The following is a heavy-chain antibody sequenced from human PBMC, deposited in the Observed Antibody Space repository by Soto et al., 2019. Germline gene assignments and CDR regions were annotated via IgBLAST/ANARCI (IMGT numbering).Heavy chain of an antibody. CDR1: GFSLSTRAVG. D-gene: IGHD3-16*01. J-gene: IGHJ3*02. CDR2: IYWNDDK. Sequence: VSGPTLVNPTQTLTLTCTFSGFSLSTRAVGVGWIRQPPGKALEWLALIYWNDDKRYSPSLKNRLTITKDTSKNHVVLTMTNMDPVDTATYYCAHRHDLRAFDIWGQGTMVTVSS. CDR3: AHRHDLRAFDI. V-gene: IGHV2-5*01.